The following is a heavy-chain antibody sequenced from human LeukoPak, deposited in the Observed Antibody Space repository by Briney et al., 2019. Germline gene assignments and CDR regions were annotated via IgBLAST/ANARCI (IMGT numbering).Heavy chain of an antibody. J-gene: IGHJ6*03. CDR2: IYSGGST. CDR1: GFTVSSNY. Sequence: GGSLRLSCAASGFTVSSNYMSWVRQAPGKGLEWVSVIYSGGSTYYADSVKGRFTISRDNSKNTLYLQMNSLRAEDTAVYYCAKDRGSSGSTYYYYYMDVWGKGTTVTVSS. D-gene: IGHD6-19*01. V-gene: IGHV3-66*01. CDR3: AKDRGSSGSTYYYYYMDV.